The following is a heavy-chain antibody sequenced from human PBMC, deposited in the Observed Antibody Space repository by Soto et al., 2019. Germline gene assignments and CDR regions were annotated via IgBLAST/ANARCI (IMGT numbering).Heavy chain of an antibody. CDR3: AKVYGLIRLYVPNLSARTVEYFQH. D-gene: IGHD3-16*01. CDR2: IRGRGGST. Sequence: EVQLLESGGGSVQPGESLRLSCAASGFTFSTYAMNWVRQAPGKGLEWVSGIRGRGGSTYYADSVKGRFTISRDTSRNTLYLQMNSLRAEDTAVYYCAKVYGLIRLYVPNLSARTVEYFQHWCQGTLVTVSS. V-gene: IGHV3-23*01. J-gene: IGHJ1*01. CDR1: GFTFSTYA.